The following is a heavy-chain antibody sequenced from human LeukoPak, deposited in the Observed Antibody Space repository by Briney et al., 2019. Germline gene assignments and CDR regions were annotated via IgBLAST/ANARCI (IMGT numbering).Heavy chain of an antibody. Sequence: ASVKVSCKASGYTFSGYYIFWVRRAPGQGLEWMGWINPNSGGTNYAPEFQGRLTMTRDTSITTAYMELSTLRSDDTAVYYCAREGYDSSGYYYFDYWGQGTLVTVSS. D-gene: IGHD3-22*01. CDR1: GYTFSGYY. CDR2: INPNSGGT. J-gene: IGHJ4*02. V-gene: IGHV1-2*02. CDR3: AREGYDSSGYYYFDY.